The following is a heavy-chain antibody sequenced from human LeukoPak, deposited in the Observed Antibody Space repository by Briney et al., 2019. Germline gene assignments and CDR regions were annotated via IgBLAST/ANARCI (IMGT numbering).Heavy chain of an antibody. V-gene: IGHV4-59*01. J-gene: IGHJ4*02. CDR1: GGSISSYY. D-gene: IGHD4-11*01. Sequence: PSETLSLTCTVSGGSISSYYWSWIRQPPGKGLEWIGYIYYSGSTNYNPSLKSRVTISVDTSKNQFSLKLSSVTAADTAVYYCARGFPYRHFDYWGQGTLVTVSS. CDR3: ARGFPYRHFDY. CDR2: IYYSGST.